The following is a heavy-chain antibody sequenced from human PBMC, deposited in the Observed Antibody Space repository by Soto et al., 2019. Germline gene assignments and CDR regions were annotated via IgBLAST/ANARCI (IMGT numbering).Heavy chain of an antibody. D-gene: IGHD5-12*01. V-gene: IGHV3-43*01. J-gene: IGHJ4*02. CDR3: AKVKYSGYDPAHFDY. CDR1: GFTFDDYT. Sequence: GGSLRLSCAASGFTFDDYTMHWVRQAPGKGLEWVSLISWDGGSTYYADSVKGRFTISRDNSKNSLYLQMNSLRTEDTALYYCAKVKYSGYDPAHFDYWGQGTLVTVSS. CDR2: ISWDGGST.